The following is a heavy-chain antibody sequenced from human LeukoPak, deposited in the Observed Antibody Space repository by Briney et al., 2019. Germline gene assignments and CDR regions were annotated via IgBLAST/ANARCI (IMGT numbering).Heavy chain of an antibody. CDR1: GFSLSSYW. D-gene: IGHD6-13*01. CDR3: ARGSIVAANFDI. CDR2: INQDGSEK. V-gene: IGHV3-7*01. Sequence: PGGSLRLSCAVSGFSLSSYWMSWVRQAPGKGLEWVANINQDGSEKYYVDSVKGRFTISRDTAKNSLYLQLNSLRAEDTAVYFCARGSIVAANFDIWGQGTLVTVSS. J-gene: IGHJ5*02.